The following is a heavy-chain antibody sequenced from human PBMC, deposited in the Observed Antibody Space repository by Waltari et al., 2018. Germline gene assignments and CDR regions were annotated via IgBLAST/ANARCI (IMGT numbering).Heavy chain of an antibody. CDR1: GFPFSRYD. J-gene: IGHJ4*02. D-gene: IGHD4-17*01. V-gene: IGHV3-30*18. CDR3: AKDPRSRADYLAHFEY. CDR2: LYYDGSNK. Sequence: QVQLVESGGGVVQPGESLRLSCAVSGFPFSRYDMHWLRQAPGKGLEWVALLYYDGSNKYYADSVKGRFTVSRDNSKDTLYLQMNSLRPEDTAMYYCAKDPRSRADYLAHFEYWGQGTLVTVSS.